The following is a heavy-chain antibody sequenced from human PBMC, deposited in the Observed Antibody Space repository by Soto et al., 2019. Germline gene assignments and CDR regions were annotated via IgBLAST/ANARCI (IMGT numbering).Heavy chain of an antibody. CDR1: GGTFSSYA. D-gene: IGHD3-22*01. V-gene: IGHV1-69*01. Sequence: QVQLVQSVAEVKKPGSSVKVSCKASGGTFSSYAISWVRQAPGQGLEWMGGIIPIFGTANYAQKFQGRATITADETTSTAYMELSSLRSEDTAVYYCARERMVYYDRSGYRTRSYDLDYWGQGTLVTVSS. J-gene: IGHJ4*02. CDR2: IIPIFGTA. CDR3: ARERMVYYDRSGYRTRSYDLDY.